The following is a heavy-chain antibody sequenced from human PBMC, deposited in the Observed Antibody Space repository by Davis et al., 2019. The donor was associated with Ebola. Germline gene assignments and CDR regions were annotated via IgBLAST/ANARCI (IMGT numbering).Heavy chain of an antibody. J-gene: IGHJ6*02. V-gene: IGHV1-8*03. Sequence: ASVKVSCKASGYTFTSYDINWVRQATGQGLEWMGWMNPNSGNTGYAQKFQGRVTITRNTSISQAYMELSSLRSEDTAVYYCARWAGVGLVDKVATTLYYYYGMDVWGQGTTVTVSS. D-gene: IGHD5-12*01. CDR2: MNPNSGNT. CDR3: ARWAGVGLVDKVATTLYYYYGMDV. CDR1: GYTFTSYD.